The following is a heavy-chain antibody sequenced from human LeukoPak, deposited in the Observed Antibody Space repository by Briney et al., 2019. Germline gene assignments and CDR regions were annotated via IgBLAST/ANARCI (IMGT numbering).Heavy chain of an antibody. CDR3: ARGEIMDVWGSYRYSFDY. J-gene: IGHJ4*02. CDR1: GYTFTSYY. V-gene: IGHV1-46*01. D-gene: IGHD3-16*02. Sequence: ASVKVSCKASGYTFTSYYIHWVRQAPGQGLEWMGVINPSGASTIYAQKFQGRVTMTRDMSTSTVYMELISLRSEDTAVYYCARGEIMDVWGSYRYSFDYWGQGTLVTVSP. CDR2: INPSGAST.